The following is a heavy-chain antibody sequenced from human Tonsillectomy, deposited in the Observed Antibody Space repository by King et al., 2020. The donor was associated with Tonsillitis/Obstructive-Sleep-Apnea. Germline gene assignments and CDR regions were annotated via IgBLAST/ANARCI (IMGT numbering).Heavy chain of an antibody. CDR3: ARTEDYYYMDV. J-gene: IGHJ6*03. V-gene: IGHV3-11*05. CDR2: ISSISGYT. Sequence: VQLVESGGGLVKPGGSLRLSCAASGFTFSDYYMSWIRQAPGRGLEWVSYISSISGYTNYADSVKGRFTISRDNAKKSLYLQMNSLRDEDTAVYYCARTEDYYYMDVWGTGTTVTVSS. CDR1: GFTFSDYY.